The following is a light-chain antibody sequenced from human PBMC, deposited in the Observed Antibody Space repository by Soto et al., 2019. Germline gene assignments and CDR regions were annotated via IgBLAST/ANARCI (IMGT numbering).Light chain of an antibody. CDR2: DAS. Sequence: EILLTQSPCTLSLSPGERATLSCRASQSVSGAYLAWYQQKPGQAPRLLIYDASSRATGIPDRFSGSGSGTDFTLTISRLEPEDFAVFFCQQYGNSPRTFGQGTKVDIK. CDR3: QQYGNSPRT. V-gene: IGKV3-20*01. J-gene: IGKJ1*01. CDR1: QSVSGAY.